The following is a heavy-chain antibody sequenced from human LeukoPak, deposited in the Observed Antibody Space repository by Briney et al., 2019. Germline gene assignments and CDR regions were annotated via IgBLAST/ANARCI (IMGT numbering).Heavy chain of an antibody. V-gene: IGHV3-66*01. J-gene: IGHJ3*02. Sequence: GGSLRLSCAASGFTVSSNYMSWVRQAPGKGLEWVSVIYSGGSTYYADSVKGRFTISRDNSKNTLYLQMNSLRAEDTAVYYCARDGGQYSSGRTDAFDIWGQGTMVTVSS. CDR3: ARDGGQYSSGRTDAFDI. CDR1: GFTVSSNY. D-gene: IGHD6-19*01. CDR2: IYSGGST.